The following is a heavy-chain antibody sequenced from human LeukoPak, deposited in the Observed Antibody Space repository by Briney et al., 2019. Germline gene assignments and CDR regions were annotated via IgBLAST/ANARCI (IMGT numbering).Heavy chain of an antibody. CDR3: ARSLNYGDYEMDFDY. CDR2: IKQDGSEK. D-gene: IGHD4-17*01. V-gene: IGHV3-7*01. Sequence: PGGSLRLSCAASGFIFSNAWMNWVRQAPGKGLEWVANIKQDGSEKYYVDSVKGRFTISRDNAKNSLYLQMNSLRAEDTAVYYCARSLNYGDYEMDFDYWGQGTLVTVSS. CDR1: GFIFSNAW. J-gene: IGHJ4*02.